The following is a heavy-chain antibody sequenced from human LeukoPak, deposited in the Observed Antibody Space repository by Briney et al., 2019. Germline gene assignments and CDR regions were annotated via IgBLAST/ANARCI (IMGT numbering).Heavy chain of an antibody. D-gene: IGHD2-2*01. Sequence: GGSVRLSCAACGFTFDDYVMHGVRQAPAKGLECVSLISWYGGNTYYADSVRGRFTISRDNSKSSLYLQMNSLRTEDSALYYCAKGTKQYCSSTSCYAPWGQGTLVTVSS. CDR1: GFTFDDYV. V-gene: IGHV3-43*01. J-gene: IGHJ5*02. CDR2: ISWYGGNT. CDR3: AKGTKQYCSSTSCYAP.